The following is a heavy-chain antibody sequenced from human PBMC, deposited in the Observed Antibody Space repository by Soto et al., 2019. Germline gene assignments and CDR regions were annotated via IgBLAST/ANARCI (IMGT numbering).Heavy chain of an antibody. CDR1: GFTFSSYG. Sequence: ESGGGVVQPGRSLRLSCAASGFTFSSYGMHWVRQAPGKGLEWVAVIWYDGSNKYYADSVKGRFTISRDNSKNTLYLQMNSLRAEDTAVYYCARELYYYDSSGYYTGDAFDIWGQGTMVTVSS. V-gene: IGHV3-33*01. J-gene: IGHJ3*02. CDR3: ARELYYYDSSGYYTGDAFDI. CDR2: IWYDGSNK. D-gene: IGHD3-22*01.